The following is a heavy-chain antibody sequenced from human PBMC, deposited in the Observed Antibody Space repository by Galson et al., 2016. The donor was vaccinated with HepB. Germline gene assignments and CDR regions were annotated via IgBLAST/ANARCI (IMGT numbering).Heavy chain of an antibody. CDR2: INAGNGIT. J-gene: IGHJ3*02. CDR1: GYTFVTYA. Sequence: SVKVSCKASGYTFVTYAIHWVRQAPGQRLEWMGWINAGNGITKYSQKFQGRVTITRDTSESTAYMELSSLRYEDTAVYYCARPGHGGNPGAFHIWGQGAMGTVSS. D-gene: IGHD4-23*01. V-gene: IGHV1-3*01. CDR3: ARPGHGGNPGAFHI.